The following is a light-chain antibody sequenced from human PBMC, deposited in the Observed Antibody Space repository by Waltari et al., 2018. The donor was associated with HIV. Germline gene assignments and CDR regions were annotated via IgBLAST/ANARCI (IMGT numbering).Light chain of an antibody. Sequence: TQPPSVSGAPGQRVTISCTGTSSNIGAGPDVHWYQQLPGTAPKPLIFGNYNRPSGVPDRFSGSKSGSSASLAITGLQPEDEGDYYCQSFDNTLRGVFGGGTKLTVL. V-gene: IGLV1-40*01. J-gene: IGLJ3*02. CDR3: QSFDNTLRGV. CDR1: SSNIGAGPD. CDR2: GNY.